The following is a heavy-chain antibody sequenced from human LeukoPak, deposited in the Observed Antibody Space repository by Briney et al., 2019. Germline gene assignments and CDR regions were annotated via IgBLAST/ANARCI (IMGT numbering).Heavy chain of an antibody. CDR3: ARRSGPGAFDI. J-gene: IGHJ3*02. V-gene: IGHV4-59*01. CDR1: GGSFSGYY. CDR2: IYYSGST. Sequence: SETLSLTCAVYGGSFSGYYWSWIRQPPGKGLEWVGYIYYSGSTNYNPSLKSRVTISVDTSKNQFSLKLSSVTAADTAVYYCARRSGPGAFDIWGQGTMVTVSS.